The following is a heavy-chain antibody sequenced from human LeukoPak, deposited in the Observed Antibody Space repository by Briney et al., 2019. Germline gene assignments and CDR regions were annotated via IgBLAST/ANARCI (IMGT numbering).Heavy chain of an antibody. Sequence: ASVKVSCKASGYTFTGYYMHWVRQAPGQGLEWMGWINPNSGGTNYAQKFQGRVTMTRDTSISTAYMELSRLRSDDTAVYYCATLTGTTWGFGYWGQGTPVTVSS. D-gene: IGHD1-7*01. CDR1: GYTFTGYY. V-gene: IGHV1-2*02. CDR3: ATLTGTTWGFGY. J-gene: IGHJ4*02. CDR2: INPNSGGT.